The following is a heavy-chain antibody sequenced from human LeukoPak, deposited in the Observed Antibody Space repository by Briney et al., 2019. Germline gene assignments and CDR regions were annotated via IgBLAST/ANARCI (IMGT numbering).Heavy chain of an antibody. Sequence: SETLSLTCTVSGGSIGWDYWSWIRQSAGKGLEWIGYIRYNGGSDSNPSLKSRVTISLDTWNNQFSLRLTSVTAEDTAVYYCAGGELAGTGYWGQGTLVTVSS. CDR3: AGGELAGTGY. CDR2: IRYNGGS. D-gene: IGHD6-19*01. CDR1: GGSIGWDY. J-gene: IGHJ4*02. V-gene: IGHV4-59*03.